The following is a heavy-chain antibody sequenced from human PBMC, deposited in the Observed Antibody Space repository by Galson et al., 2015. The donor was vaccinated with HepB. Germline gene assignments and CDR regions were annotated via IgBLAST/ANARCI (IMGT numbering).Heavy chain of an antibody. CDR2: IYYSGST. J-gene: IGHJ3*02. V-gene: IGHV4-59*01. D-gene: IGHD3-10*01. CDR1: GGSISSYY. CDR3: ARPYGSGSNDAFDI. Sequence: SETLSLTCTVSGGSISSYYWSWIRQPPGKGLEWIGYIYYSGSTNYNPSLKSRVTISVDTSKNQFSLKLSSVTAADTAVYYCARPYGSGSNDAFDIWGQGTMVTVSS.